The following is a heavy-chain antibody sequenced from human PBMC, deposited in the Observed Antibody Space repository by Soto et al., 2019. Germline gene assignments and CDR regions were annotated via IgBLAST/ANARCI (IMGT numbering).Heavy chain of an antibody. CDR2: ISWNSGSI. J-gene: IGHJ4*02. CDR3: ARENLLDY. Sequence: SGFTFDDYAMHWVRQAPGKGLEWVSGISWNSGSIGYADSVKGRFTISRDNAKNSLYLQMNSLRAEDTSVYYCARENLLDYWGQGTLVTVSS. CDR1: GFTFDDYA. V-gene: IGHV3-9*01.